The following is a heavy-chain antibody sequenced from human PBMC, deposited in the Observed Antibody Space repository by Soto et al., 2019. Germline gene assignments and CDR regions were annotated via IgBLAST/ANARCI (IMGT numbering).Heavy chain of an antibody. J-gene: IGHJ4*02. CDR2: ISGSGDTT. V-gene: IGHV3-23*01. CDR1: GFPFSTYA. CDR3: TNRGGSKVGY. D-gene: IGHD1-26*01. Sequence: GGSLRLSCAAPGFPFSTYAMNWVRQAPGKGLEWVSIISGSGDTTTYADSVKGRFTISRDNSKNTLYLQMDSLRAEDTAVYYCTNRGGSKVGYWGQGTLVTVSS.